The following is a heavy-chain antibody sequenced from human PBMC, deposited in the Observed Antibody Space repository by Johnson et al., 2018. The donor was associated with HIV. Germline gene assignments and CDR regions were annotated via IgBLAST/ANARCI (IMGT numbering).Heavy chain of an antibody. V-gene: IGHV3-66*01. CDR2: INSGGST. CDR1: GFTFSSYA. D-gene: IGHD1-26*01. Sequence: VQLVESGGGVVQPGRSLRLSCAASGFTFSSYAMHWVRQGPGKGLEWVSVINSGGSTYYTDSVRGIFTISRDNSKNTLYLQMNSLRDEDTAVYYCARGRYTTAEWDDAFDIWGQGTMVTVSS. CDR3: ARGRYTTAEWDDAFDI. J-gene: IGHJ3*02.